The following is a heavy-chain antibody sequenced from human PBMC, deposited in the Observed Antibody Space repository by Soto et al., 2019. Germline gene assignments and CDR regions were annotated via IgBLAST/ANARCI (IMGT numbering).Heavy chain of an antibody. Sequence: QVQLVQSGAEVKKPGTSVRVSCKASGDTFIGYSISWVRQAPGQGLEWMGWVIPTQRTTKYAQRFQGRGTMRVDQFASTTYMELSSLRPDDTALYYCVIDRLIVAVSVGRMDVWGQGTTVTVSS. J-gene: IGHJ6*02. CDR1: GDTFIGYS. CDR2: VIPTQRTT. D-gene: IGHD3-22*01. V-gene: IGHV1-69*01. CDR3: VIDRLIVAVSVGRMDV.